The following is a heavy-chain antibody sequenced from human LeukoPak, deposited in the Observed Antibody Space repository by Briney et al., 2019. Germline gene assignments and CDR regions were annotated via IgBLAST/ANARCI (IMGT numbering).Heavy chain of an antibody. V-gene: IGHV6-1*01. CDR3: ARGFRYCSGGSCYPGVNWFDP. CDR2: TYYRSTWYN. CDR1: GDSVSSNSVT. Sequence: SQTLSLTCAISGDSVSSNSVTWNWIRQSPSRGLEWLGRTYYRSTWYNDYAVSVRGRITVNPDTSKNQFSLKLNSVTAADTAVYYCARGFRYCSGGSCYPGVNWFDPWGQGTLVTVSS. D-gene: IGHD2-15*01. J-gene: IGHJ5*02.